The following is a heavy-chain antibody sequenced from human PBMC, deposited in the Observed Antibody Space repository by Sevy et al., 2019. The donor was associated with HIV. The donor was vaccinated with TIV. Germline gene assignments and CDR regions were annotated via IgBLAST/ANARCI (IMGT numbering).Heavy chain of an antibody. Sequence: GGSLRLSCTGSGFNIADYYMTWVGQAPGKGLDWVGFIITKNHGGTPEYGASVKGRFTISRDDSKNTIYLQMHSLKTEDTGIYYCARHAREAWRGSGVYYNVTDGFDPWGQGTLVTVSS. CDR2: IITKNHGGTP. D-gene: IGHD3-10*01. CDR1: GFNIADYY. V-gene: IGHV3-49*04. CDR3: ARHAREAWRGSGVYYNVTDGFDP. J-gene: IGHJ5*02.